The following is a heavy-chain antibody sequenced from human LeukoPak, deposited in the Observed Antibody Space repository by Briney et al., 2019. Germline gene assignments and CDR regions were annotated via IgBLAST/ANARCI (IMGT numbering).Heavy chain of an antibody. CDR1: GGSISSYY. CDR2: IYTSGSN. Sequence: SETLSLTCTVSGGSISSYYWSWIRQPAGKGLEWIGRIYTSGSNNYNPSLKSRVTMSVDTSKNQFSLKLSSVTAADTAVYYCARVLVWVGERYYMDVWGKGTTVTISS. J-gene: IGHJ6*03. CDR3: ARVLVWVGERYYMDV. D-gene: IGHD3-10*01. V-gene: IGHV4-4*07.